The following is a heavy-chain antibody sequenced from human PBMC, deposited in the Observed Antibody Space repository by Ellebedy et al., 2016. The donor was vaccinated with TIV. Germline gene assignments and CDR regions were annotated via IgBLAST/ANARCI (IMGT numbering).Heavy chain of an antibody. Sequence: GESLKISXAASGFIFSDAWMSWVRQAPGQGLEWVACISSTSSYIYSADSVKGRFTISRDNAKNSLYLQMNSLRAEDTAVYYCARDRTYPFDLWGQGTLVTVSS. CDR2: ISSTSSYI. D-gene: IGHD1-1*01. CDR1: GFIFSDAW. V-gene: IGHV3-21*01. J-gene: IGHJ4*02. CDR3: ARDRTYPFDL.